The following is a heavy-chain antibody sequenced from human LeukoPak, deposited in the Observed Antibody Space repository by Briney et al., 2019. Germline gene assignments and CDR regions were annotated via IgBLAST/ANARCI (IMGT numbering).Heavy chain of an antibody. CDR1: GFTFSTYA. Sequence: GGSLRLSCAASGFTFSTYAMSWVRQTPGKGLEWVSGIGVGDGSTFYADSVKGRFTISRDNSKNTLYLQMNSLRAEDTAVYYCAKDTGYSSSWYNFDYWGQGTLVTVFS. CDR3: AKDTGYSSSWYNFDY. V-gene: IGHV3-23*01. J-gene: IGHJ4*02. D-gene: IGHD6-13*01. CDR2: IGVGDGST.